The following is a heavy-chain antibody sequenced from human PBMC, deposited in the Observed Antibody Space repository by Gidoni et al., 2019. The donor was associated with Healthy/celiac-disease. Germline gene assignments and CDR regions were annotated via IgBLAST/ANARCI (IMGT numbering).Heavy chain of an antibody. CDR3: AKATWRLDYYDSSGYHDAFDI. V-gene: IGHV3-9*01. J-gene: IGHJ3*02. CDR1: GFTFDDYA. Sequence: EVQLVESGGGLVQPGRSLRLSCAASGFTFDDYAMHWVRQAPGKGREWVSGISWNSGSIGYADSVKGRFTISRDNAKNSLYLQMNSLRAEDTALYYCAKATWRLDYYDSSGYHDAFDIWGQGTMVTVSS. D-gene: IGHD3-22*01. CDR2: ISWNSGSI.